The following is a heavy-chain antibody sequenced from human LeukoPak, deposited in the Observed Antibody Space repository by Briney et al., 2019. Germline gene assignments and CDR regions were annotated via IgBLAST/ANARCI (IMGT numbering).Heavy chain of an antibody. CDR2: ISGSGGST. CDR3: AKDEVLLWFGEYLGAFDI. V-gene: IGHV3-23*01. D-gene: IGHD3-10*01. CDR1: GFTFSSYA. J-gene: IGHJ3*02. Sequence: GGSLRLSCAASGFTFSSYAMSWVRQAPGKGLEWVSAISGSGGSTYYADSVKGRFTISRGNSKNTLYLQMNSLRAEDTAVYYCAKDEVLLWFGEYLGAFDIWGQGTMVTVSS.